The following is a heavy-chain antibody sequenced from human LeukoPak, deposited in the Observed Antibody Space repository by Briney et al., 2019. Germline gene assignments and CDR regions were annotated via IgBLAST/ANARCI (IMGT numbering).Heavy chain of an antibody. CDR3: ARELGNDSSGYGFDY. Sequence: ASVKVSCKASGYTFTGYYMHWVRQAPGQGLEWMGWINPNSGGTYYAQTLQGRVTMTRDTSISTAYMELSRLRSDDTAVYYCARELGNDSSGYGFDYWGQGTLVTVSS. J-gene: IGHJ4*02. CDR2: INPNSGGT. D-gene: IGHD3-22*01. V-gene: IGHV1-2*02. CDR1: GYTFTGYY.